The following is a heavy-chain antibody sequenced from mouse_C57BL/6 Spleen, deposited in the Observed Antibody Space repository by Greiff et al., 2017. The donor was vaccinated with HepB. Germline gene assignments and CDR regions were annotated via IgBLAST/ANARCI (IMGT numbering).Heavy chain of an antibody. V-gene: IGHV5-4*01. Sequence: DVQLQESGGGLVKPGGSLKLSCAASGFTFSSYAMSWVRQTPEKRLEWVATISDGSSYTYYPDNVKGRFTISRDNAKNNLYLQMGHLKSEDTAMYYCARDRGYGNDDYYAMDYWGQGTSVTVSS. J-gene: IGHJ4*01. CDR3: ARDRGYGNDDYYAMDY. CDR2: ISDGSSYT. CDR1: GFTFSSYA. D-gene: IGHD2-10*02.